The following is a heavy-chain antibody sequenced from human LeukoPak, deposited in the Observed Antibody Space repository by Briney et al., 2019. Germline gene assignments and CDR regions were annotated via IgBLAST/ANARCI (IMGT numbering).Heavy chain of an antibody. CDR3: VKALGYCSGGSCLAFDI. Sequence: PGGSLRLSCSASGFTFSNYAMHWVRQAPGKGLEYVSAISSNGGSTYYADSVKGRLTISRDNSKNTLSLQMGSLRAEDTAVYYCVKALGYCSGGSCLAFDIWGQGTMVTVSS. D-gene: IGHD2-15*01. V-gene: IGHV3-64D*06. CDR2: ISSNGGST. CDR1: GFTFSNYA. J-gene: IGHJ3*02.